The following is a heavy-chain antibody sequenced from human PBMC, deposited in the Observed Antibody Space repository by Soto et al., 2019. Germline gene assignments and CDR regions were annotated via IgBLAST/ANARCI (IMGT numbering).Heavy chain of an antibody. CDR2: IYTSGST. CDR3: ARGGIQLSYAFDY. CDR1: GTSVSNYY. D-gene: IGHD5-18*01. Sequence: ETLSLTCSVSGTSVSNYYWSWIRQPAGKGLEHIGRIYTSGSTSYNPSLKSRVTMSMDTSQTQIYLNLTSVTAADTAVYYCARGGIQLSYAFDYWGQGILVTVSS. J-gene: IGHJ4*02. V-gene: IGHV4-4*07.